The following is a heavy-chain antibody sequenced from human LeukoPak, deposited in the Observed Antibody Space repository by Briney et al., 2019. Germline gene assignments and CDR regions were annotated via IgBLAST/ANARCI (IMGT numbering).Heavy chain of an antibody. V-gene: IGHV3-33*06. D-gene: IGHD5-12*01. CDR1: GFTFSSYG. Sequence: GGSLRLSCAASGFTFSSYGMHWVRRAPGKGLEWVAVIWYDGSNKYYADSVKGRFTISRDNSKNTLYLQMNSLRAEDTAVYYCAKSPAEGGATISYFDYWGQGTLVTVSS. CDR2: IWYDGSNK. J-gene: IGHJ4*02. CDR3: AKSPAEGGATISYFDY.